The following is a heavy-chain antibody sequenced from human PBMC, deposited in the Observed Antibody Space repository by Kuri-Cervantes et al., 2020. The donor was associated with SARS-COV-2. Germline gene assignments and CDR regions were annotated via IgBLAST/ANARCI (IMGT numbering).Heavy chain of an antibody. CDR1: GFTFSDYY. Sequence: GESLKISCAASGFTFSDYYMSWIRQAPGKGLEWVSSISSSSSYIYYADSVKGRFTISRDNAKNSLYLQMNSLRAEDTAVYYCAREVAAAGYWGQGTLVTVSS. CDR2: ISSSSSYI. J-gene: IGHJ4*02. V-gene: IGHV3-11*06. D-gene: IGHD6-13*01. CDR3: AREVAAAGY.